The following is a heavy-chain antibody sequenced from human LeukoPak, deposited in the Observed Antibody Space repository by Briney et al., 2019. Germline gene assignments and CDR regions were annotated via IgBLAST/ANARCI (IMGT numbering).Heavy chain of an antibody. J-gene: IGHJ4*02. D-gene: IGHD3-10*01. CDR1: GDSVSTNSGT. Sequence: QTRSLTCAISGDSVSTNSGTWNWIRQSPSRGLEGLGRTYYRSKWYNDYAVSVKSRITINSDTSKNRISLQLNSVTPEDTAVYYCVRLYGWGGQIDSWGQGTLVTVSS. CDR3: VRLYGWGGQIDS. CDR2: TYYRSKWYN. V-gene: IGHV6-1*01.